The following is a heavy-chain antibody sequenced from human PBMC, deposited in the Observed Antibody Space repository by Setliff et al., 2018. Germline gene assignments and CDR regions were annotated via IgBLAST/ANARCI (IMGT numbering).Heavy chain of an antibody. V-gene: IGHV3-23*01. CDR2: VGVSGASS. Sequence: GGSLRLSCAASGFTFSSYAMSWVRQAPGKGLEWVSSVGVSGASSYYADSVKGRFTISRDNSKNTLYLQMNSLRAEDTAVYYCASHEPWLWNAFDIWGQGTMVTVSS. CDR1: GFTFSSYA. CDR3: ASHEPWLWNAFDI. D-gene: IGHD6-19*01. J-gene: IGHJ3*02.